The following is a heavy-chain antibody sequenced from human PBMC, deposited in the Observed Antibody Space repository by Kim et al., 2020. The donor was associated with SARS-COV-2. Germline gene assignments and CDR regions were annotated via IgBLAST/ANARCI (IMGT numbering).Heavy chain of an antibody. CDR2: ISSSSSYI. Sequence: GGSLRLSCAASGFTFSSYSMNWVRQAPGKGLEWVSSISSSSSYIYYADSVKGRFTISRDNAKNSLYLQMNSLRAEDTAVYYCARDPLGYSSAPSAFDIWGQGTMVTVSS. CDR3: ARDPLGYSSAPSAFDI. V-gene: IGHV3-21*01. D-gene: IGHD6-25*01. CDR1: GFTFSSYS. J-gene: IGHJ3*02.